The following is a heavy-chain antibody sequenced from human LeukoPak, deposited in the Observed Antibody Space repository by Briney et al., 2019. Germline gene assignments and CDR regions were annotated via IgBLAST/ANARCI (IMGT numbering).Heavy chain of an antibody. CDR1: GFTFSSYA. CDR3: AKDRFPLGSKPNDAFDI. Sequence: GGSLRLSCAASGFTFSSYAMSWVRRAPGKGLEWVSTISGTGSSTSYADSVKGRFTISRDNSKNTLYLQMNSLRAEDTAVYYCAKDRFPLGSKPNDAFDIWGQGTMVTVSS. V-gene: IGHV3-23*01. J-gene: IGHJ3*02. D-gene: IGHD2-21*01. CDR2: ISGTGSST.